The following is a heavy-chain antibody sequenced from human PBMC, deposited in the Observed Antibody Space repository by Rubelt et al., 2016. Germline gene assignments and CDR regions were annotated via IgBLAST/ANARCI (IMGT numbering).Heavy chain of an antibody. V-gene: IGHV4-34*01. Sequence: QVQLQQWGAGLLKPSETLSLTCAVYGESFSGHFWSWIRQPPGKGLEWIGEISHIGGTNYNPSLKSRVTISVDTSKSQFSLKLSSVTAGDTAVYYCARHGGGGSPVKIWGQGTMVTVSS. CDR2: ISHIGGT. CDR3: ARHGGGGSPVKI. D-gene: IGHD3-16*01. J-gene: IGHJ3*02. CDR1: GESFSGHF.